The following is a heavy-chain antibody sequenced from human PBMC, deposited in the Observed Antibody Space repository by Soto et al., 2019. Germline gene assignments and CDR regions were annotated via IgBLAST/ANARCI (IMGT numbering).Heavy chain of an antibody. CDR3: ARVRRFGEFPRGNWFDP. Sequence: QVQLVQSGAEVKKPGASVKVSCKASGYTFTGYYMHWVRQAPGQGLEWMGWINPNSGGTNYAQKFQGRVTMTRDTSISTAYMELSMLRSDDTAVYYCARVRRFGEFPRGNWFDPWGQGTLVTVSS. D-gene: IGHD3-10*01. V-gene: IGHV1-2*02. CDR2: INPNSGGT. CDR1: GYTFTGYY. J-gene: IGHJ5*02.